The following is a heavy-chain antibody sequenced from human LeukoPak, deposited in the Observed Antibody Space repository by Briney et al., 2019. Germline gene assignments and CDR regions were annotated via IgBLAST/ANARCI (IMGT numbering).Heavy chain of an antibody. CDR2: IYYSGST. D-gene: IGHD2-15*01. CDR1: GGSISSYY. CDR3: ARDLAGRGGIVGYAFDI. J-gene: IGHJ3*02. Sequence: SETLSLTCTVSGGSISSYYWSWIRQPPGKGLEWIGYIYYSGSTNYNPSLKSRVTISVDTSKNQFSLKLSSVTAADTAVYYCARDLAGRGGIVGYAFDIWGQGTMATVSS. V-gene: IGHV4-59*01.